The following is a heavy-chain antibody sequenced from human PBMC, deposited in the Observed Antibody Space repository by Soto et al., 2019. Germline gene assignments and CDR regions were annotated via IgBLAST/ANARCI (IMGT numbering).Heavy chain of an antibody. CDR3: ARQGGWFDP. CDR2: IYYSGST. J-gene: IGHJ5*02. D-gene: IGHD1-26*01. CDR1: GGSIRSYY. V-gene: IGHV4-59*08. Sequence: QVQLQESGPGLVKPSETLSLTCTVSGGSIRSYYWSWIRQPPGKGLEWIGSIYYSGSTNYKPSLKSRVTISVDTSENQFSLKLNSVTAADTAVYYCARQGGWFDPWGQGTLVTVSS.